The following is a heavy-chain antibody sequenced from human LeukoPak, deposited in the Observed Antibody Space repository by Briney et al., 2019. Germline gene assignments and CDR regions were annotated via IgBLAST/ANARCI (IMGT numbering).Heavy chain of an antibody. CDR3: ARREHIVVVTAIYYGMDV. J-gene: IGHJ6*02. V-gene: IGHV1-2*02. CDR1: GYTFTGYY. CDR2: INPNSGGT. D-gene: IGHD2-21*02. Sequence: ASVKVSCKASGYTFTGYYMHWVRQAPGQGLEWMGWINPNSGGTNYAQKFQGRVTMTRDTSISTAYMELSRLRSDDTAVYYCARREHIVVVTAIYYGMDVWGQGTTVTVSS.